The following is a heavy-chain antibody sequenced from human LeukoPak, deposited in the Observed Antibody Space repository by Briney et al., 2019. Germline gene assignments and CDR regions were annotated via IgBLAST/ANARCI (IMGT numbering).Heavy chain of an antibody. CDR2: IINDGITT. CDR3: AADGEYAFLV. J-gene: IGHJ3*01. V-gene: IGHV3-74*01. CDR1: GLTFHNTW. D-gene: IGHD2/OR15-2a*01. Sequence: SGGPLRLSCAASGLTFHNTWMHWIRQAPGKGLVWVSRIINDGITTTYADSVKGRFTISRDNAKKTLYLQMNSLRADDTGVYYCAADGEYAFLVWGQGTTVTVSS.